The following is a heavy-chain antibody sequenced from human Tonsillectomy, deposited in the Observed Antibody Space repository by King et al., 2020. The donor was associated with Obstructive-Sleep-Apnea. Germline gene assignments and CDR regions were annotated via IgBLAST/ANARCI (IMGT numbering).Heavy chain of an antibody. Sequence: QLVQAGGGLVKPVGSLRLSFGASGFPFSSFRMNWVRQAPGKGLEWVSSIMMSRSYIYYADSGKGRFTISRDNAKNSLYLQMNSLRAEDTAVYYCARDRCSGGSCYSEDYWGQGTLVTVSS. CDR1: GFPFSSFR. V-gene: IGHV3-21*01. CDR2: IMMSRSYI. J-gene: IGHJ4*02. CDR3: ARDRCSGGSCYSEDY. D-gene: IGHD2-15*01.